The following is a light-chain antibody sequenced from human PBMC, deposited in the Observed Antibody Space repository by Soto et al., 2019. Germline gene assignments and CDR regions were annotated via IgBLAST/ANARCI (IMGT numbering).Light chain of an antibody. V-gene: IGKV3-20*01. J-gene: IGKJ1*01. CDR2: GAS. CDR1: QSVSSGY. CDR3: QQYGSSSWT. Sequence: EIVLTQSPATLSLSPGERATLSCRASQSVSSGYLAWYQQKPGQAPRLLIYGASSRATGIPDRFSGSGSGTDFTLTISRLEPEDFAVYYCQQYGSSSWTFGQGTKVDIK.